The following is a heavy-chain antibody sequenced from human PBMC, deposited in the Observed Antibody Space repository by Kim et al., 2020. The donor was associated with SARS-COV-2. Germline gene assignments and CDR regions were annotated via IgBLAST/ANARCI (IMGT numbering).Heavy chain of an antibody. CDR2: IYFSGST. CDR1: GASISSGGHY. Sequence: SETLSLTCTVSGASISSGGHYWSWIRQHPGKGLEWIGNIYFSGSTYYNPSLKSRLTISVDTSKNQFSLKLSSLTAADTALYYCARVRRGLDDPFDYWGQGTLVTVSS. J-gene: IGHJ4*02. CDR3: ARVRRGLDDPFDY. D-gene: IGHD2-2*03. V-gene: IGHV4-31*03.